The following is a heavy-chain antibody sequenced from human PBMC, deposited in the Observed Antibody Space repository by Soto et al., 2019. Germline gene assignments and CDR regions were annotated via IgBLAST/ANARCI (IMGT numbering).Heavy chain of an antibody. CDR1: GYTFTSYD. J-gene: IGHJ6*03. D-gene: IGHD6-6*01. V-gene: IGHV1-8*01. Sequence: ASVKVSCKASGYTFTSYDINWVRQATGQGLEWMGWMNPNSGNTGYAQKFQGRVTMTRNTSISTAYMELSSLRSEDTAVYYCARAPYSSSSWYYYYYMDVWGKGTTVTVSS. CDR3: ARAPYSSSSWYYYYYMDV. CDR2: MNPNSGNT.